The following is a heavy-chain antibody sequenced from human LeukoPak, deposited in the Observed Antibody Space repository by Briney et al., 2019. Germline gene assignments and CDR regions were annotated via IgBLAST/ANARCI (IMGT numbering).Heavy chain of an antibody. J-gene: IGHJ5*02. CDR1: GGSISSGSYY. CDR2: IYTSGST. CDR3: AREGKLAAGTHNGFDP. Sequence: SQTLSLTCTGSGGSISSGSYYWRWIRQPAGKGLEWIGRIYTSGSTNYNPSLKSRVTISVDMSKNQFSLKLSSVTAADTAVYYCAREGKLAAGTHNGFDPWGQGTLVTVSS. V-gene: IGHV4-61*02. D-gene: IGHD6-13*01.